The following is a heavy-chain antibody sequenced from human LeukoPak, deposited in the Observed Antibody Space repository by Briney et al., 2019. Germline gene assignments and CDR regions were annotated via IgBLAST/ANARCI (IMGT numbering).Heavy chain of an antibody. CDR2: INSDGSST. J-gene: IGHJ4*02. CDR1: GFTFSSYW. CDR3: AKDTEVAAAGGYFDY. D-gene: IGHD6-25*01. Sequence: GGSLRLSCAASGFTFSSYWMHWVRQAPGKGLVWVSRINSDGSSTSYADSVKGRFTISRDNSKNTLYLQMNSLGAEDTALYYCAKDTEVAAAGGYFDYWGQGTLVTVSS. V-gene: IGHV3-74*01.